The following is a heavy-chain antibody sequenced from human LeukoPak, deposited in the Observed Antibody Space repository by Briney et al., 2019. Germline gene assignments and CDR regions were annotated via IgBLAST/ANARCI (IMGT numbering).Heavy chain of an antibody. CDR3: ARADSSGWTADY. D-gene: IGHD6-19*01. J-gene: IGHJ4*02. CDR2: INPNSGGT. Sequence: ASVNVSCKASGYTFTGYYMHWVRQAPGQGLEWMGRINPNSGGTNYAQKFQGRVTMTRDTSISTAYMELSRLRSDDTAVYYCARADSSGWTADYWGQGTLVTVSS. CDR1: GYTFTGYY. V-gene: IGHV1-2*06.